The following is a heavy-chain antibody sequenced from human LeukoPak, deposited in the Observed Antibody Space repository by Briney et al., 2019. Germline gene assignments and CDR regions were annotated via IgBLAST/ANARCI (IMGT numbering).Heavy chain of an antibody. CDR3: ARVKSSGWGIGFAY. J-gene: IGHJ4*02. CDR1: GGSISSYY. Sequence: PSETLSLTCTVSGGSISSYYWSWLRQPPGKGLEYIGYTHYSGSTNYNPSLKSRVTISLDTSGNQFSLKLSSVTAADTAVYYCARVKSSGWGIGFAYWGQGTLVTVSS. CDR2: THYSGST. D-gene: IGHD6-19*01. V-gene: IGHV4-59*01.